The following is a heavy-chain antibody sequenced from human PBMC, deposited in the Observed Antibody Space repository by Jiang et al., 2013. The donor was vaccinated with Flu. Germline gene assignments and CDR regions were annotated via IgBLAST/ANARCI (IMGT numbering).Heavy chain of an antibody. CDR3: ARSRGYSSGYFDY. D-gene: IGHD3-22*01. CDR2: IYYSGST. CDR1: GGSVSSYY. J-gene: IGHJ4*02. V-gene: IGHV4-59*02. Sequence: GSGLVKPSETLSLTCTVSGGSVSSYYWSWIRQPPGKGLEWIGYIYYSGSTNYNPSLKSRVTISVDTSKNQFSLKLSSVTAADTTVYYCARSRGYSSGYFDYWGQGTLVTVSS.